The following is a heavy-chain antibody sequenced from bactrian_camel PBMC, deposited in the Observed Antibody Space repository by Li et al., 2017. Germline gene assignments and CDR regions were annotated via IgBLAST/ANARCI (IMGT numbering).Heavy chain of an antibody. CDR3: APDSSPQMGCY. V-gene: IGHV3S9*01. CDR1: EFTFVDSD. D-gene: IGHD3*01. Sequence: HVQLVESGGGSVEVGGPLKLSCTASEFTFVDSDVGWYRQVPDTACEWVSTIKSDGSTLYADPVKGRFTISQNDAKNVVYLQMDNMKLDDTVMYYCAPDSSPQMGCYWTRGTQVTVS. J-gene: IGHJ4*01. CDR2: IKSDGST.